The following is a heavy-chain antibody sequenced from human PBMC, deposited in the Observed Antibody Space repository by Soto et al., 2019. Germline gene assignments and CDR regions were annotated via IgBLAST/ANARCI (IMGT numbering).Heavy chain of an antibody. D-gene: IGHD2-2*01. CDR3: ARGEANCSSTICSRPNWFDP. J-gene: IGHJ5*02. CDR1: GGSFSGYY. Sequence: QVQLQQWGAGLLKPSETLSLTCAVYGGSFSGYYWSWIRQPPGKGLEWIGEINHSGSTNYNPSLKNRVTISVDTSKNQFSLKLSSVTAADTAVYYCARGEANCSSTICSRPNWFDPWGQGTLVTVSS. V-gene: IGHV4-34*01. CDR2: INHSGST.